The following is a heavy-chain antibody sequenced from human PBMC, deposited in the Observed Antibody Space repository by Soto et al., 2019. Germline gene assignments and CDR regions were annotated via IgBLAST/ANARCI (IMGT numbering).Heavy chain of an antibody. J-gene: IGHJ6*02. CDR1: GGTFSSYA. V-gene: IGHV1-69*01. Sequence: QVQLVQSGAEVKKPGSSVKVSCKASGGTFSSYAISWVRQAPGQGLEWMGGIIPISSTANYAQKFQGRVTLTADESTSPAYMELRSLRSEDTAVYYCATSQGSSTSLEIYYYYYYGMDVWGQGATVTVSS. CDR2: IIPISSTA. CDR3: ATSQGSSTSLEIYYYYYYGMDV. D-gene: IGHD2-2*01.